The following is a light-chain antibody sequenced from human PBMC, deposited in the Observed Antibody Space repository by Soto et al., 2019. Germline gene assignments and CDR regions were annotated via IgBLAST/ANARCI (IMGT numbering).Light chain of an antibody. CDR2: DAS. Sequence: DIQMTQSPSTLSASIGDRVTITCRASESIRTWLAWYQHKPGKAPKFLIYDASTLESGVPSRFSGSGSGTDFTLTIRSLQHEDFGTYYCQQYNNYLRTLGQGATVDIK. CDR1: ESIRTW. V-gene: IGKV1-5*01. J-gene: IGKJ1*01. CDR3: QQYNNYLRT.